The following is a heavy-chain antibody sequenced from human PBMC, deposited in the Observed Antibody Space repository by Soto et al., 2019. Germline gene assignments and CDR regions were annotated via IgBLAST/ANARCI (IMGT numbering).Heavy chain of an antibody. V-gene: IGHV4-31*03. J-gene: IGHJ6*02. Sequence: SETLSLTCTVSGASISSGGYYWSWIRQLPRKGLEWIGYIYYSGSTYYKPSLKSRVKMSVDTLKNQFSLKLDYVTAADTAVYYCARPLIPATTERYGMDVWGQGTTVTVSS. CDR2: IYYSGST. CDR3: ARPLIPATTERYGMDV. D-gene: IGHD4-17*01. CDR1: GASISSGGYY.